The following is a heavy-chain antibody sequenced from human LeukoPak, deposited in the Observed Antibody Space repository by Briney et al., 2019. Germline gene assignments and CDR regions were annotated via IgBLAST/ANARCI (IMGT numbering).Heavy chain of an antibody. V-gene: IGHV1-69*01. Sequence: ASVKVSCKASGGTFISYAISWVRQAPGQGLEWMGGIIPIFGTANYAQKFQGRVTITADESTSTAYMELSSLRSEDTAVYYCANGGNLLSWFDPWGQGTLVTVSS. CDR2: IIPIFGTA. J-gene: IGHJ5*02. CDR3: ANGGNLLSWFDP. CDR1: GGTFISYA. D-gene: IGHD2/OR15-2a*01.